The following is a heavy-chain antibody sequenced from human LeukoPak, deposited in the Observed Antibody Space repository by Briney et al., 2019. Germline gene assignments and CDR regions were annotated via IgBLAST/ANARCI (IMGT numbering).Heavy chain of an antibody. CDR2: IYHSGST. CDR1: GYSISSGYY. J-gene: IGHJ4*02. CDR3: AREVGQWLPRGY. V-gene: IGHV4-38-2*02. Sequence: SETLSLTCTVSGYSISSGYYWGWIRQPPGKGLEWIGSIYHSGSTYYNPSLKSRVTISVDTSKNQFSLKLSSVTAADTAVYYCAREVGQWLPRGYWGQGTLVTVSS. D-gene: IGHD6-19*01.